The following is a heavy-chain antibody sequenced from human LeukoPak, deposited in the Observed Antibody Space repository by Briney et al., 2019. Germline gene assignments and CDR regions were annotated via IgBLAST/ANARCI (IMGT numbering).Heavy chain of an antibody. CDR3: AKASPRNYFFDY. CDR2: ISSSGST. Sequence: PGGSLRLSCAASGFTVSSNYMSWVRQAPGKGLEWVSVISSSGSTYYADSVKGRFTISRDNSKNTLYLQMNSLRAEDTAVFYCAKASPRNYFFDYWGQGTLVTVSS. V-gene: IGHV3-53*01. D-gene: IGHD2-2*01. J-gene: IGHJ4*02. CDR1: GFTVSSNY.